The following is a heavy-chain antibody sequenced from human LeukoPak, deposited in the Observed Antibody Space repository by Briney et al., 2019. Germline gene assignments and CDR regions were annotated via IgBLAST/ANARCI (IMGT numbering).Heavy chain of an antibody. CDR2: IYYSGST. CDR3: ARSYYYDSSGYYPAPTQFDY. CDR1: GGSISSGGYY. D-gene: IGHD3-22*01. Sequence: SETLSLTCTVSGGSISSGGYYWSWIRQHPGEGLEWIGYIYYSGSTYYNPSLKSRVTISVDTSKNQFSLKLSSVAAADTAVYYCARSYYYDSSGYYPAPTQFDYWGQGTLVTVSS. J-gene: IGHJ4*02. V-gene: IGHV4-31*03.